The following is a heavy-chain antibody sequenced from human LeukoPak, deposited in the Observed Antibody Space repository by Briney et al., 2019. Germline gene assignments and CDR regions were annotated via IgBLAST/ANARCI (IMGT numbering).Heavy chain of an antibody. Sequence: GGSLRLSCAASGFTFSSYGMHWVRQAPGKGLEWVAVISYDGSNKYYADSVKGRFTISRDNSKNTLYLQMNSLRAEDTAVYYCAKDQGGSWVVTPGAFDIWGQGTMVTVSS. D-gene: IGHD4-23*01. CDR1: GFTFSSYG. CDR2: ISYDGSNK. J-gene: IGHJ3*02. V-gene: IGHV3-30*18. CDR3: AKDQGGSWVVTPGAFDI.